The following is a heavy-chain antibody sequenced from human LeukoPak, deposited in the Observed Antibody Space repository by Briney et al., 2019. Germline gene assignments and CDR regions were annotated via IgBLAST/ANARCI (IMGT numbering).Heavy chain of an antibody. CDR1: GFIFSSYG. D-gene: IGHD3-10*01. Sequence: GGSLRLSCAASGFIFSSYGMSWVRQAPGKGLEWVSSISGSGGSTYYADSVKGRFTISRDNSKNTLYLQMNSLRAEDTALYYCARDDYGSGSWNDYWGQGTLVTVSS. J-gene: IGHJ4*02. V-gene: IGHV3-23*01. CDR2: ISGSGGST. CDR3: ARDDYGSGSWNDY.